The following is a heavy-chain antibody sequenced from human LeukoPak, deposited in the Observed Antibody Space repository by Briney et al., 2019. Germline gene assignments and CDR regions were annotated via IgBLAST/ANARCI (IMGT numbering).Heavy chain of an antibody. Sequence: GSLRLSCAASGFTFSSYAMSWVRQAPGKGLEWIGEINHSGSTNYNPSLKSRVTISVDTSKNQFSLKLSSVTAADTAVYYCARIIMTTVSPFDYWGQGTLVTVSS. D-gene: IGHD4-4*01. CDR1: GFTFSSYA. V-gene: IGHV4-34*01. J-gene: IGHJ4*02. CDR3: ARIIMTTVSPFDY. CDR2: INHSGST.